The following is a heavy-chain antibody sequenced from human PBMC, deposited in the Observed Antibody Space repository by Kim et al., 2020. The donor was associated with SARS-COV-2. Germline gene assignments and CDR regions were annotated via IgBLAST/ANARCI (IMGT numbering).Heavy chain of an antibody. CDR3: ARMNRITIFWTDYYYYGMDV. V-gene: IGHV1-69*13. CDR2: IIPIFGTA. J-gene: IGHJ6*02. Sequence: SVKVSCKASVGTFSSYAISWVRQAPGKGLEWMGGIIPIFGTANYAQKFQGRATITADESTSTAYMELSSLRSEDTAVYYCARMNRITIFWTDYYYYGMDVWGQGTTVTVSS. CDR1: VGTFSSYA. D-gene: IGHD3-3*01.